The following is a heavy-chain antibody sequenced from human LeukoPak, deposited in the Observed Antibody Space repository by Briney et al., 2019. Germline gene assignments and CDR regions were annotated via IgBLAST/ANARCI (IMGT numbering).Heavy chain of an antibody. V-gene: IGHV4-38-2*02. J-gene: IGHJ4*02. CDR3: ARDVGATGAYYFDY. CDR1: GYSISSGYY. Sequence: SETLSLTCTVSGYSISSGYYWGWIRQPPAKGLEWIGSIYHSGSTYYNPSLKSRVTISVDTSKNQFSLKLSSVTAADTAVYYCARDVGATGAYYFDYWGQGTLVTVSS. D-gene: IGHD1-26*01. CDR2: IYHSGST.